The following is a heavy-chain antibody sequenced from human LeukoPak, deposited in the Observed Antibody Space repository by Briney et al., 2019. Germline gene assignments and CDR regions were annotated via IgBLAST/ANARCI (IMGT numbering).Heavy chain of an antibody. CDR1: GFTFSSYE. Sequence: GGSLRLSCAASGFTFSSYEMNWVRQAPGKGLEWVSYISSSGSTIYYADSVKGRFTISRDNAKNSLYLQMNSLRAEDTAVYYCAREGSGSYPRWYFDLWGRGTLVTVSS. CDR2: ISSSGSTI. CDR3: AREGSGSYPRWYFDL. D-gene: IGHD1-26*01. V-gene: IGHV3-48*03. J-gene: IGHJ2*01.